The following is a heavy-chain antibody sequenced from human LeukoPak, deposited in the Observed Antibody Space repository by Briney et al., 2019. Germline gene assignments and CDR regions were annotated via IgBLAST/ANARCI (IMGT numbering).Heavy chain of an antibody. V-gene: IGHV1-2*02. CDR2: INPNSGGT. CDR3: ARTLFTTLYIAAAANWFDP. D-gene: IGHD6-13*01. CDR1: GYTFTGYH. J-gene: IGHJ5*02. Sequence: ASVKVSCKASGYTFTGYHMHWVRQAPGQGLEWMGWINPNSGGTNYAQKFQGRVTMTRDTSISTAYMELSRLRSDDTAVYYCARTLFTTLYIAAAANWFDPWGQGTLVTVSS.